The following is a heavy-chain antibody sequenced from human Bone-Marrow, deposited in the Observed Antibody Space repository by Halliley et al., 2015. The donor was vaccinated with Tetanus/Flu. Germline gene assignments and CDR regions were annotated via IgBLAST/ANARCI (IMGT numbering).Heavy chain of an antibody. V-gene: IGHV4-30-4*01. J-gene: IGHJ4*02. CDR3: ARGRKGYGDYGTFDS. CDR1: GDSIRSSDDY. CDR2: IHYSGAS. Sequence: TLSLTCSVAGDSIRSSDDYRNWIRQPPGKGLEWIGYIHYSGASYSNPSLRSRVSLSVDTSGNHFSLNVRSLTAADTAVYYCARGRKGYGDYGTFDSWGLGTLVSVSS. D-gene: IGHD4-17*01.